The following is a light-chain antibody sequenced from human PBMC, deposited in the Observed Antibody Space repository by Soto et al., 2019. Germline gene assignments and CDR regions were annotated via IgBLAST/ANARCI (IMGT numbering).Light chain of an antibody. V-gene: IGLV4-69*01. CDR1: SGHRSYA. CDR2: LNSDGSH. Sequence: VLTQSPSASASLGASVKLTCTLSSGHRSYAIAWHQQQPEKGPRYLMKLNSDGSHSKGDGIPDRFSGSSSGAERYLTISSLQSEDEADYYCQTWGTGIQVFGTGTKLTVL. CDR3: QTWGTGIQV. J-gene: IGLJ1*01.